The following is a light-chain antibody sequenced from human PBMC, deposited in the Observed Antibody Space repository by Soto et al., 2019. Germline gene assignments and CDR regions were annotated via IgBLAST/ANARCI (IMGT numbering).Light chain of an antibody. V-gene: IGKV1-39*01. J-gene: IGKJ3*01. CDR2: AAS. Sequence: DIQMTQSPSSLSASFGDRVTITCRASQSISSYLKWYQQKPGKAPKLLIYAASRLQSGVPSRFSGRCSATDFTLTISSLQPEDFATYYWQHNYSTPFTFGHGTKVDIK. CDR3: QHNYSTPFT. CDR1: QSISSY.